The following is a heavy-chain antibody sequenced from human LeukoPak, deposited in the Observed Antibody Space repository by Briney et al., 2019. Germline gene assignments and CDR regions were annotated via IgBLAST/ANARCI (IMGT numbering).Heavy chain of an antibody. V-gene: IGHV1-2*02. D-gene: IGHD1-26*01. J-gene: IGHJ4*02. Sequence: ASVKVSCKASGYTFTVYYMHWVRQAPGQGLEWMGWINPNSGGTNYAQKFQGRVTITRDTSISTAYMELSRLRSDDTAVYYCASYSGSYSSDFDYWGRGTLVTVSS. CDR2: INPNSGGT. CDR3: ASYSGSYSSDFDY. CDR1: GYTFTVYY.